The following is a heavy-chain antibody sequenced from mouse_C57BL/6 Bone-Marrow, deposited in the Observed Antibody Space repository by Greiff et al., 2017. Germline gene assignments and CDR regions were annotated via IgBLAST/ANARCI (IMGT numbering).Heavy chain of an antibody. CDR2: IYPGDGDT. J-gene: IGHJ2*01. CDR3: ARQLYYFNY. CDR1: GYAFSSSW. Sequence: QVQLQQSGPELVKPGASVKISCKASGYAFSSSWMNWVKQRPGKGLEWIGQIYPGDGDTNYNGKFKGKATLTADKSSSTAYMQLSSLTSEDSAVYFCARQLYYFNYWGQGTTLTVSS. D-gene: IGHD3-1*01. V-gene: IGHV1-82*01.